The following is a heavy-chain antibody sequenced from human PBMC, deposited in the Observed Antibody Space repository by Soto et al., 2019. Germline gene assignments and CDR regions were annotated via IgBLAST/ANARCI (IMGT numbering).Heavy chain of an antibody. CDR3: ARALGYSGYAGMDV. Sequence: QVQLVQSGGEVKKPGASVKVSCKASGYTFTIYGINWVRQAPGQGLEWMGWISPVNGNTNYAQKLQGRATMTTDTSTSTAYMELRSLRSDDTAVYYCARALGYSGYAGMDVWGQGTTVTVSS. CDR1: GYTFTIYG. D-gene: IGHD5-12*01. J-gene: IGHJ6*02. V-gene: IGHV1-18*01. CDR2: ISPVNGNT.